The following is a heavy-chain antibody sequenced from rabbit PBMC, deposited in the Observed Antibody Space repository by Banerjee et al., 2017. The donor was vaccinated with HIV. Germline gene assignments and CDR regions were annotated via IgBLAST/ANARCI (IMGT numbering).Heavy chain of an antibody. CDR1: GFDLSSYYY. V-gene: IGHV1S45*01. J-gene: IGHJ3*01. Sequence: QEQLEESGGDLVEPGASLTLTCTASGFDLSSYYYMCWVRQAPGKGLEWIACIYISSGSTYYASWAKGRFTISKTSSTTVTLQMTSLTAADTATYFCARVTGYGSTSGHPTRLDLWGPGTLVTVS. D-gene: IGHD1-1*01. CDR3: ARVTGYGSTSGHPTRLDL. CDR2: IYISSGST.